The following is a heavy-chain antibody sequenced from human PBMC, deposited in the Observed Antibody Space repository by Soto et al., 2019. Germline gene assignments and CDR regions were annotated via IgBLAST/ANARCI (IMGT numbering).Heavy chain of an antibody. D-gene: IGHD4-17*01. J-gene: IGHJ6*02. CDR3: ASPPTTGNSYYSGMDV. CDR2: IIPIFGTA. CDR1: GGTFSSYA. Sequence: QVQLVQSGAAVKKPGSSVKVSCKASGGTFSSYAISWVRQAPGQGLEWMGGIIPIFGTANYAQKFQGRVTITADESTSTAYMDLSSLRSEDTAVYYCASPPTTGNSYYSGMDVWGQGTTVTVSS. V-gene: IGHV1-69*12.